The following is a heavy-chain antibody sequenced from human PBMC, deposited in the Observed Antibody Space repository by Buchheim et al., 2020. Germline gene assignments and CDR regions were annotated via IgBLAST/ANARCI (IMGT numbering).Heavy chain of an antibody. J-gene: IGHJ4*02. CDR2: ISYDGSNK. CDR1: GFTFSSYA. D-gene: IGHD2-15*01. Sequence: VQLVESGGGVVQPGRSLRLSCAASGFTFSSYAMHWVRQAPGKGLEWVAVISYDGSNKYYADSVKGRFTISRDNSKNTLYLQMNSLRAEDTAVYYCARGSGYYFDYWGQGTL. CDR3: ARGSGYYFDY. V-gene: IGHV3-30-3*01.